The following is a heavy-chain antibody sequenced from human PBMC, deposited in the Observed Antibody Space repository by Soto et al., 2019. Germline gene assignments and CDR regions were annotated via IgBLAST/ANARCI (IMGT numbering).Heavy chain of an antibody. D-gene: IGHD6-13*01. CDR2: ISGSGGST. CDR1: GFTFSSYA. V-gene: IGHV3-23*01. J-gene: IGHJ3*02. Sequence: GGSLRLSCAASGFTFSSYAMSWVRQAPGKGLEWVSAISGSGGSTYYADSVKGRFTISRDNSKNTLYLQMNSLRAEDTAVYYCAKDLFHSILISSSWYPLAFDIWGQGTMVTVSS. CDR3: AKDLFHSILISSSWYPLAFDI.